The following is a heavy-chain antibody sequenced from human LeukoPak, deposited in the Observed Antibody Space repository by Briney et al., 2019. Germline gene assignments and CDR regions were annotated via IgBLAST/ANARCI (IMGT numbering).Heavy chain of an antibody. Sequence: SETLSLTCTVSGGSVSSGSYYWSWIRQPPGTGLEWIGYIYYSGSTYYNPSLKSRVTISVDTSKNQFSLKLSSVTAADTAVYYCAREVDLRGQGDYWGQGTLVTVSS. CDR2: IYYSGST. J-gene: IGHJ4*02. CDR3: AREVDLRGQGDY. D-gene: IGHD4-17*01. CDR1: GGSVSSGSYY. V-gene: IGHV4-30-4*01.